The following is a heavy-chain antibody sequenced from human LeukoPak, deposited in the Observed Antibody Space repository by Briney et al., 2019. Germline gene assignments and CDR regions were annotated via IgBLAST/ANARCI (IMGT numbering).Heavy chain of an antibody. CDR2: IRYDGSNK. CDR3: AKEIKFLEWLDSSQYFDY. V-gene: IGHV3-30*02. CDR1: GFTLSSYG. J-gene: IGHJ4*02. Sequence: GGSLRLSCAASGFTLSSYGMHWVRQAPGKGLEWVAFIRYDGSNKYYADSVKGRFTISRDNSKNTLYLQMNSLRAEDTAVYYCAKEIKFLEWLDSSQYFDYWGQGTLVPVSS. D-gene: IGHD3-3*01.